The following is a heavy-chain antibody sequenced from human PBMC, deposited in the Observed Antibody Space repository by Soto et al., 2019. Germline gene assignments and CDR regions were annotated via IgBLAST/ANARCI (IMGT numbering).Heavy chain of an antibody. CDR3: ARDLRFQGHDYADYLGYGMDV. V-gene: IGHV4-59*01. CDR2: IYYRGST. Sequence: PSETLSLTCTVSGGSISPYYWSWIRQFPGKGLEWLGYIYYRGSTDYNPSLKSRVTISVDTSKNQFSLNLSSVTAADTAVYYCARDLRFQGHDYADYLGYGMDVWGQGTTVTVS. J-gene: IGHJ6*02. CDR1: GGSISPYY. D-gene: IGHD4-17*01.